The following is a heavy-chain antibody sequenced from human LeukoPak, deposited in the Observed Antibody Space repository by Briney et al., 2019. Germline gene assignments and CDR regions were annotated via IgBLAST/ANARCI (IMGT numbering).Heavy chain of an antibody. CDR2: INEDGSEL. Sequence: HPGGSLRLSCEISGFTFNIYWMTWVRQAPGKGLEWVANINEDGSELYYADSVKGRFTISRDNAKNSLYLQMSSLRVEDTAVYYCARGNYYYYYMDVWGKGTTVTISS. CDR1: GFTFNIYW. J-gene: IGHJ6*03. CDR3: ARGNYYYYYMDV. V-gene: IGHV3-7*01.